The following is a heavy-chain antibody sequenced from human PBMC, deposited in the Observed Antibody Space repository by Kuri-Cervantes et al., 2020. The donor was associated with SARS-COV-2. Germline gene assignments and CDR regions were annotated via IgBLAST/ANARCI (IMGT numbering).Heavy chain of an antibody. V-gene: IGHV3-30*14. D-gene: IGHD1-1*01. CDR3: TRDSLATTLASDVFDI. CDR2: ISYDGSNK. Sequence: GVSLKISCAASGFTVSSNYMSWVRQAPGKGLEWVAVISYDGSNKYYADSVKGRFTTSRDNSRNTLYLQMNGLRADDTAVYYCTRDSLATTLASDVFDIWGQGTMVTVSS. CDR1: GFTVSSNY. J-gene: IGHJ3*02.